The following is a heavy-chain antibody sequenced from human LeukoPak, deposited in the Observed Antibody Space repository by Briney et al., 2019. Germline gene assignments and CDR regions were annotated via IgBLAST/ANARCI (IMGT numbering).Heavy chain of an antibody. V-gene: IGHV4-59*12. CDR3: ARLTPSGYSDS. CDR2: IYYSGST. Sequence: SETLSLTCTVSGGSIRSNYWSWIRQPPGKGLEWIGHIYYSGSTNYNPSLKSRVTISIDTSKNQFSLKLSSVTAADTAVFYCARLTPSGYSDSWGQGTLVTVSS. D-gene: IGHD1-14*01. CDR1: GGSIRSNY. J-gene: IGHJ4*02.